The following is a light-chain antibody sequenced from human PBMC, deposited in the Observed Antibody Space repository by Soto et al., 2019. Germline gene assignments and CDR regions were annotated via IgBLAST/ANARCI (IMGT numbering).Light chain of an antibody. Sequence: QSALTQPASVSGSPGQSITISCTGSNSDVGGSKYVSWYQHHPGKAPKLMIYDVNNRPSGVSNRFSGSQSGNTASLTISGLQAEDEADYYCSSYTKFSTLVFGTGTKVTVL. CDR1: NSDVGGSKY. CDR3: SSYTKFSTLV. V-gene: IGLV2-14*03. CDR2: DVN. J-gene: IGLJ1*01.